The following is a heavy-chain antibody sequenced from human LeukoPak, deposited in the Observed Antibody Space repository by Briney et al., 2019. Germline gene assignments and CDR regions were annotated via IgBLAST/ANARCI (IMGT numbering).Heavy chain of an antibody. CDR3: AKGDPFRAGWFDP. V-gene: IGHV4-4*07. CDR2: IYTSGST. J-gene: IGHJ5*02. CDR1: GGSISNYY. Sequence: SETLSLTCTVSGGSISNYYWSWIRQPAGKGLQWIGRIYTSGSTNYNPSLKSRVTMSVDTSKNHFSLKLSSVTAADTAVYYCAKGDPFRAGWFDPWGQGILVTVSS.